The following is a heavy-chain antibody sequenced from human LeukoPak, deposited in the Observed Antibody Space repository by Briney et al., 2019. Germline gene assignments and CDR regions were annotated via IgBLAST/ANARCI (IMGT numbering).Heavy chain of an antibody. V-gene: IGHV1-2*02. CDR3: ARERIVGATGGAFDI. D-gene: IGHD1-26*01. Sequence: ASVKVSCKALGYTFTDYYMHWVRQAPGQGLEWMGWINGNSGDTKYAQKFQGRVTMTRDTSISTAYMELSRLRSDDTAVYYCARERIVGATGGAFDIWGQGTMVTVSS. CDR2: INGNSGDT. CDR1: GYTFTDYY. J-gene: IGHJ3*02.